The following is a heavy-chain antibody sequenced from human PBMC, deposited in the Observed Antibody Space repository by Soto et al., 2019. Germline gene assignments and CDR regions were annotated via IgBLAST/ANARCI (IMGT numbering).Heavy chain of an antibody. J-gene: IGHJ4*02. CDR1: GYTFTGHY. CDR2: IGPESGAT. D-gene: IGHD3-16*01. CDR3: GRGRSGKIGVFY. Sequence: ASVKVSCKASGYTFTGHYIHWVRQAPEQGPEWMGEIGPESGATRYAQRFQGRVTMTMDMSITTVYMELNNLSPDDTAVYYCGRGRSGKIGVFYWGRGNRVTVYS. V-gene: IGHV1-2*02.